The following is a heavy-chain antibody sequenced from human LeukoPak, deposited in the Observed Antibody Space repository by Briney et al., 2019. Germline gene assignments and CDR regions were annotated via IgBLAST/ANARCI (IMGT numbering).Heavy chain of an antibody. CDR1: GFTFSDYW. CDR3: ARDRGPRTGFMVREAYDY. CDR2: ISSDGDTT. J-gene: IGHJ4*02. D-gene: IGHD3-10*01. Sequence: GGSLRLSCVASGFTFSDYWIHWVRQAPGKGLVWVSRISSDGDTTNYADSVKGRFTISRDNAKNTLCLQMNSLRVEDTAVYYCARDRGPRTGFMVREAYDYWGQGTLVTVSS. V-gene: IGHV3-74*01.